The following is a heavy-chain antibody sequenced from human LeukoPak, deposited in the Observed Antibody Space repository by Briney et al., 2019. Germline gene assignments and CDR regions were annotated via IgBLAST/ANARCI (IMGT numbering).Heavy chain of an antibody. CDR1: GYSFNSYW. CDR2: IYPGDSDT. Sequence: GESSKISCKGSGYSFNSYWIGWVRQMPGKGLEWMGIIYPGDSDTRYSPSFQGQVTISVDKSTTTAYLQWSSLKASDTAMYYCARPDSSGCFQIDYWGQGNPVSLSS. V-gene: IGHV5-51*01. J-gene: IGHJ4*02. D-gene: IGHD6-19*01. CDR3: ARPDSSGCFQIDY.